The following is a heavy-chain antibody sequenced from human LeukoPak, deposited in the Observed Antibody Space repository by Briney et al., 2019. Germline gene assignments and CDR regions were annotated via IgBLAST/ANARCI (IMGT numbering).Heavy chain of an antibody. V-gene: IGHV3-7*03. D-gene: IGHD6-13*01. J-gene: IGHJ4*02. CDR1: GFPFNAYW. CDR2: IRQDGDTK. CDR3: ARSLPYGTTWYGRSDF. Sequence: GGSLRLSCAASGFPFNAYWMTWVRQAPGKGLEWVANIRQDGDTKYYVDSVKGRFTISRDNAMNSLYLQMNSLRAGDTAIYYCARSLPYGTTWYGRSDFWGQGTLVTVSS.